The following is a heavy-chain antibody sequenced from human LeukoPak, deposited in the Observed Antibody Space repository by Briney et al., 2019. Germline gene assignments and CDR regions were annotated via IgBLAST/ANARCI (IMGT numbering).Heavy chain of an antibody. V-gene: IGHV3-7*03. D-gene: IGHD6-13*01. J-gene: IGHJ4*02. CDR1: GFPFNAYW. CDR2: IRQDGDTK. CDR3: ARSLPYGTTWYGRSDF. Sequence: GGSLRLSCAASGFPFNAYWMTWVRQAPGKGLEWVANIRQDGDTKYYVDSVKGRFTISRDNAMNSLYLQMNSLRAGDTAIYYCARSLPYGTTWYGRSDFWGQGTLVTVSS.